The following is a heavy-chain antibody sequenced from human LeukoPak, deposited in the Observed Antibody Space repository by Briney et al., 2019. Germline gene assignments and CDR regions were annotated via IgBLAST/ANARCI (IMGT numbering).Heavy chain of an antibody. J-gene: IGHJ3*02. CDR3: ARGSLAYGSGSYRQKAFDI. V-gene: IGHV4-34*01. Sequence: SETLSLTCAVYGGSFSGYYWSWIRQPPGKGLEWIGEINHSGSTNYNPSLKSRVPISVDTSKNQFSLKLSSVTAADTAVYYCARGSLAYGSGSYRQKAFDIWGQGTMVTVSS. CDR1: GGSFSGYY. CDR2: INHSGST. D-gene: IGHD3-10*01.